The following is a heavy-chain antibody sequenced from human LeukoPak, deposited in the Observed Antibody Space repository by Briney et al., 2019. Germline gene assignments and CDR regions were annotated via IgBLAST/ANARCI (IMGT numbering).Heavy chain of an antibody. V-gene: IGHV3-23*01. D-gene: IGHD2-15*01. CDR3: AKDFLLRDAFDI. CDR2: ISGRGGST. CDR1: GFTFSSYA. J-gene: IGHJ3*02. Sequence: GGSLRLSCAASGFTFSSYAMSWVRQAPGKGLEWVSAISGRGGSTYYADSVKGRFTISRDNSKNTLYLQMNSLRAEDTAVYYCAKDFLLRDAFDIWGQGTMVTVSS.